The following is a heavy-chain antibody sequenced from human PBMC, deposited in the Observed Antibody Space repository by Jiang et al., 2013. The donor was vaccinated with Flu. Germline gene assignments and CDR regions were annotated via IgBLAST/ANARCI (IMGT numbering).Heavy chain of an antibody. Sequence: SGAEVKKPGASVKVSCKASGYTFTGYYMHWVRQAPGQGLEWMGWINPNSGGTNYAQKFQGRVTMTRDTSISTAYMELSRLRSDDTAVYYCARAGTYYYDSSGYYVDYWGQGTLVTVSS. V-gene: IGHV1-2*02. CDR3: ARAGTYYYDSSGYYVDY. D-gene: IGHD3-22*01. J-gene: IGHJ4*02. CDR2: INPNSGGT. CDR1: GYTFTGYY.